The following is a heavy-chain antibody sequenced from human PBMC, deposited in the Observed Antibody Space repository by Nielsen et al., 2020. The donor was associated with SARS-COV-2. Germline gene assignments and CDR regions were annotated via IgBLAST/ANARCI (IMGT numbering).Heavy chain of an antibody. Sequence: ASVKVSCKASGYTFTNYVMNWVRQAPGQGLEWMGRINTNTGNPTHAQGFTGRFVFSVDTSVSTAYLQFSSLKAEDTAVYYCARARLITMVRGFAYWGQGSLVTVSS. CDR2: INTNTGNP. V-gene: IGHV7-4-1*02. D-gene: IGHD3-10*01. J-gene: IGHJ4*02. CDR3: ARARLITMVRGFAY. CDR1: GYTFTNYV.